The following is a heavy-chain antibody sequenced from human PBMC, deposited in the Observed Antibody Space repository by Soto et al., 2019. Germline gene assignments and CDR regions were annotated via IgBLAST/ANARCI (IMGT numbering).Heavy chain of an antibody. CDR1: GGSISSGGYY. CDR2: IYYSGST. V-gene: IGHV4-31*03. CDR3: ARVRRIFDILTGYFDY. J-gene: IGHJ4*02. Sequence: PSETLSLTCTVSGGSISSGGYYWSWIRQHPGKGLEWIGYIYYSGSTYYNPSLKSRVTISVDTSKNQFSLKLSSVTAADTAVYYCARVRRIFDILTGYFDYWGQGTLVTVSS. D-gene: IGHD3-9*01.